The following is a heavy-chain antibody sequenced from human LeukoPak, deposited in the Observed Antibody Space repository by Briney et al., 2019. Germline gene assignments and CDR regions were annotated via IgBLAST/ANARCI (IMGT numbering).Heavy chain of an antibody. V-gene: IGHV4-34*01. D-gene: IGHD2-15*01. CDR3: ARGHCSGGSCYFGYFDY. Sequence: SETLSLTCAVYGGSFSGYYWSWIRQPPGKGLEWIGEINHSGSTNYNPSLKSRVTISVDTSKNQFSLKLSSVTAADTAVYYCARGHCSGGSCYFGYFDYWGQGTLVTVSS. CDR1: GGSFSGYY. CDR2: INHSGST. J-gene: IGHJ4*02.